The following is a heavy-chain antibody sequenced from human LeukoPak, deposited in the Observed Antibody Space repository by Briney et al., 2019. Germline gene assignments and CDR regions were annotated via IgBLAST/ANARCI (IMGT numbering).Heavy chain of an antibody. V-gene: IGHV4-34*01. CDR1: GGSFSGYY. D-gene: IGHD5-18*01. CDR2: INHSGST. Sequence: SETLSLTCAVYGGSFSGYYCSWIRQPPGKGLECIGEINHSGSTNYNPSLKSRVTMSVDTSKNQFSLKLNSVTAADTAVYYCARTTEGGYTYDYFYYYYMDVWGKGTTVAISS. CDR3: ARTTEGGYTYDYFYYYYMDV. J-gene: IGHJ6*03.